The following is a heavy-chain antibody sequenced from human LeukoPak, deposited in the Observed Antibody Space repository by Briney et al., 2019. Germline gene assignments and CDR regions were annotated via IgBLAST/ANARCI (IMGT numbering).Heavy chain of an antibody. CDR3: AKDGGNYYDTAGNHLMRSYMDV. J-gene: IGHJ6*04. D-gene: IGHD3-22*01. CDR2: ISHEAKST. CDR1: GFTFSSYG. V-gene: IGHV3-30*18. Sequence: PGGSLRLSCATSGFTFSSYGMHWVRQVPGKGLEWVTVISHEAKSTYHVDSVKGRFTISRDNSKNTLYLQMNSLRAEDTAVYYCAKDGGNYYDTAGNHLMRSYMDVWGKGTTVTVSS.